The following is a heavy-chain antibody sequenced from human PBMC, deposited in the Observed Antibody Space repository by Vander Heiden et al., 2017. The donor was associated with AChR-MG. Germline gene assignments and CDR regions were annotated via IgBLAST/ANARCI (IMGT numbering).Heavy chain of an antibody. J-gene: IGHJ4*02. Sequence: HVQLVQAGAAVTKPGFSVTVSCKPFAGTFSSYAISWVGQAPGEGLEWMGGIIPIFGTANYAQKFQGRVTITADESTSTAYMELGSLGSEDTAVYYCAGRGPTGHIDYWGKGTLVTVSS. D-gene: IGHD3-10*01. CDR2: IIPIFGTA. V-gene: IGHV1-69*01. CDR3: AGRGPTGHIDY. CDR1: AGTFSSYA.